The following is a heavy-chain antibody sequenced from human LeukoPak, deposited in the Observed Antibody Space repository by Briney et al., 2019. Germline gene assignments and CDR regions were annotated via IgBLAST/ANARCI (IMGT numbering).Heavy chain of an antibody. Sequence: PGGSLRLSCAASGFTFSVSVMHWVRQAPGKGLEYVSVISSNGGSTSYANSVKGSFTISRDNSKNTLYLQMGSLRAEDMAVYYCARDLSGGGLDYWGQGTLVTVSS. CDR1: GFTFSVSV. CDR3: ARDLSGGGLDY. V-gene: IGHV3-64*01. D-gene: IGHD3-10*01. J-gene: IGHJ4*02. CDR2: ISSNGGST.